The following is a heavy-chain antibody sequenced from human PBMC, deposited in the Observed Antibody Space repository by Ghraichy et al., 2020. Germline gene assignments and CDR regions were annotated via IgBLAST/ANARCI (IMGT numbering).Heavy chain of an antibody. Sequence: ASVKVSCKASGYTFTDYYFHWVRQAPGQGLQWMGWINPNSGGTNYAQKFKGRVTMTRDTSITTAYMEPSSLTSDDTAVYYCARDCLVAGYTHYNWFDPWGQGTLVTVSS. CDR1: GYTFTDYY. J-gene: IGHJ5*02. CDR3: ARDCLVAGYTHYNWFDP. CDR2: INPNSGGT. D-gene: IGHD6-19*01. V-gene: IGHV1-2*02.